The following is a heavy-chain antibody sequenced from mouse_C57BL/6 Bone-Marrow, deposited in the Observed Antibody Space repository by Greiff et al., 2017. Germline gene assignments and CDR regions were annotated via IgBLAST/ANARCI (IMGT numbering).Heavy chain of an antibody. V-gene: IGHV14-4*01. J-gene: IGHJ2*01. CDR2: IDPENGDT. D-gene: IGHD1-1*01. CDR3: TTCTTDIDY. CDR1: GFNIKDDY. Sequence: VQLKQSGAELVRPGASVKLSCTASGFNIKDDYMHWVKQRPEQGLEWIGWIDPENGDTEYASKFQGKATITADTSSNTAYLQLSSLTSEDTAVCYCTTCTTDIDYWGQGTTLTVSS.